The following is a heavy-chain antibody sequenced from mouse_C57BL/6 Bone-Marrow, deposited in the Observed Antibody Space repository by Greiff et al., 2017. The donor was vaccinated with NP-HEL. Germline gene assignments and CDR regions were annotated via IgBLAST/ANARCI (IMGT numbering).Heavy chain of an antibody. Sequence: QVQLQQSGAELVKPGASVKLSCKASGYTFTSYWMQWVKQRPGQGLEWIGEIDPSDSYTNYNQKFKGKATLTVDTSSSTAYMQLSSLTSEDSAVYYCAREGTSMVTPFAYWGQGTLVTVSA. J-gene: IGHJ3*01. CDR2: IDPSDSYT. V-gene: IGHV1-50*01. CDR3: AREGTSMVTPFAY. D-gene: IGHD2-2*01. CDR1: GYTFTSYW.